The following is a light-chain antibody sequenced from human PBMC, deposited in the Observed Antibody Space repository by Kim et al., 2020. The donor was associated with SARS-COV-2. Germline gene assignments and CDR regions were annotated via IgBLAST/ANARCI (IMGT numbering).Light chain of an antibody. CDR2: YDS. CDR3: QVWDSSSDHWV. Sequence: SYELTQPPSVSVAPGKTARITCGGHNIGSKSVHWYQQKPGQAPVLVIYYDSDRPSGIPERFSGSNSGNTATLTISRLEAGYEADYYCQVWDSSSDHWVFG. V-gene: IGLV3-21*04. CDR1: NIGSKS. J-gene: IGLJ3*02.